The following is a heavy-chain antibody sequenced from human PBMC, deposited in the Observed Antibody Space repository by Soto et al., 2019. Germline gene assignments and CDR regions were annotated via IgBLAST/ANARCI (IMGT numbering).Heavy chain of an antibody. Sequence: GGSLRLSCAASGFSFGTYVMGWVHQAPGKGLEWVSDISGDGTNTYVADSVKGRFTISRDNSKNTLYLHMNSLRAEDTAVYYCAKDTAYDSRGYYGSLNYYYDNWGQGTLVTVSS. CDR3: AKDTAYDSRGYYGSLNYYYDN. V-gene: IGHV3-23*01. CDR1: GFSFGTYV. J-gene: IGHJ4*02. CDR2: ISGDGTNT. D-gene: IGHD3-22*01.